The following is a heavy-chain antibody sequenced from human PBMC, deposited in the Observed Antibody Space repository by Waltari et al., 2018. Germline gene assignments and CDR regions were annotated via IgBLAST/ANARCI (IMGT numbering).Heavy chain of an antibody. CDR2: IKQDGSEK. Sequence: EVQLVESGGGLVQPGGSLRLSCAASGFTFSSYWMRWVRQAPGKGLEWVANIKQDGSEKYYVDSVKGRFTISRDNAKNSLYLQMNSLRAEDTAVYYCARDSYSSEFDYWGQGTLVTVSS. CDR1: GFTFSSYW. V-gene: IGHV3-7*01. J-gene: IGHJ4*02. CDR3: ARDSYSSEFDY. D-gene: IGHD6-25*01.